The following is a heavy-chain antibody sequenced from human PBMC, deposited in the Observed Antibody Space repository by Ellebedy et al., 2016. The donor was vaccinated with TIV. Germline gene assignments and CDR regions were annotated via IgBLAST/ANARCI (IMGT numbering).Heavy chain of an antibody. CDR1: GGTFSSYA. V-gene: IGHV1-46*01. J-gene: IGHJ5*02. CDR3: ARGAMVRGVSFDP. Sequence: ASVKVSCXASGGTFSSYAISWVRQAPGQGLEWMGIINPSGGSTSYAQKFQGRVTMTRDTSTSTVYMELSSLRSEDTAVYYCARGAMVRGVSFDPWGQGTLVTVSS. CDR2: INPSGGST. D-gene: IGHD3-10*01.